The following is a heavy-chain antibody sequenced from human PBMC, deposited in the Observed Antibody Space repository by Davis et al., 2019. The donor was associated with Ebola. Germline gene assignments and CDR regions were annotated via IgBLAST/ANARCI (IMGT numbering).Heavy chain of an antibody. Sequence: GESLKISCAASGFTFTSYALTWVRQAPGKGLEWVSTFSGSGDSTYYADSVKGRFTISRDNAKNTLYLQMNSLRAEDTAVYYCARGSTTVTTPLDYWGQGTLVTVSS. V-gene: IGHV3-23*01. CDR1: GFTFTSYA. J-gene: IGHJ4*02. D-gene: IGHD4-17*01. CDR3: ARGSTTVTTPLDY. CDR2: FSGSGDST.